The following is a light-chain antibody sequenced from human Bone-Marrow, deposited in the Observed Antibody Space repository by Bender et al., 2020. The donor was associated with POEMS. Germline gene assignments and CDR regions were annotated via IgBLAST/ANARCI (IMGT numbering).Light chain of an antibody. V-gene: IGLV1-36*01. J-gene: IGLJ3*02. CDR3: SAWDDSLNVV. Sequence: QSVVTQPPSLSEAPRQRVTISCSGSSSNIGNHGVNWYQQLPGEAPKLLIYYDDLLTPGVSDRFSASKSGPSASLAISELQSEDEALYYCSAWDDSLNVVFGGGTKLTVL. CDR2: YDD. CDR1: SSNIGNHG.